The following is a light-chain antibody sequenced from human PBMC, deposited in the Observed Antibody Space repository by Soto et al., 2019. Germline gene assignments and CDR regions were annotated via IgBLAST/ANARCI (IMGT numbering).Light chain of an antibody. CDR3: QHYSSYPIA. CDR1: QSITYW. J-gene: IGKJ4*01. V-gene: IGKV1-5*03. CDR2: KAS. Sequence: DIQMTQSPSTLSASVGDRVTITCRASQSITYWLAWYQQRPGKAPNLLIYKASSLESGVPSRFSGSGSGIEFTLTISSLQPDDFATYYCQHYSSYPIAFGGGTKVEIK.